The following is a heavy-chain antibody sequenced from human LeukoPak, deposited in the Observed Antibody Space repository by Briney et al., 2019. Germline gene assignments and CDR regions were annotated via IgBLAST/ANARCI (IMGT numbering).Heavy chain of an antibody. V-gene: IGHV4-34*01. D-gene: IGHD3-10*01. J-gene: IGHJ6*02. CDR1: GGSFSGYY. CDR3: ARVNGSGNLRPYYCGMDL. Sequence: SETLSLTCAVYGGSFSGYYWSWIRQPPGKGLEWIGEINHSGSTNYNPSLKSRVTISIDTSKNQFSLKLSSVTAADMAVYYCARVNGSGNLRPYYCGMDLWVHGTTVNGS. CDR2: INHSGST.